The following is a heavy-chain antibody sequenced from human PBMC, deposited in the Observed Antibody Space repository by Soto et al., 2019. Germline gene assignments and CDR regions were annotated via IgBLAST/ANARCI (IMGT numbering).Heavy chain of an antibody. CDR2: IDIGNGNR. Sequence: QDHLVQSGPEVKRPGASVRISCKTSGFTFTGYSLHWVRQAPGQGLEWMGRIDIGNGNRKYSQDLQGRVTITSDTSASTAYMDLNSLKFEDTAVYYCATEGRSGWYDYWGQGTLVTVSS. CDR1: GFTFTGYS. J-gene: IGHJ4*02. CDR3: ATEGRSGWYDY. V-gene: IGHV1-3*04. D-gene: IGHD6-19*01.